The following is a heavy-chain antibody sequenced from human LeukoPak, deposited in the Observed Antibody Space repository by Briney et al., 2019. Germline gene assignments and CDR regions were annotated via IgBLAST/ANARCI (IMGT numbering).Heavy chain of an antibody. D-gene: IGHD2-2*01. Sequence: PGGSLRPSCAASGFTFRRYAMSWVRQAPGKGLEWVSGISGSGGSTYYADPVKGRFTISRDNSKNTLYLQMNSLRAEDTAVYYCPKDWDQLLYYFDYWGQGTLVTVSS. CDR1: GFTFRRYA. CDR2: ISGSGGST. J-gene: IGHJ4*02. CDR3: PKDWDQLLYYFDY. V-gene: IGHV3-23*01.